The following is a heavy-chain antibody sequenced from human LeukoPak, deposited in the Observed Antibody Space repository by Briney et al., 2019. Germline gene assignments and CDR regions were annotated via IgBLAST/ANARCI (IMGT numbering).Heavy chain of an antibody. CDR2: ISGSGGST. D-gene: IGHD3-9*01. V-gene: IGHV3-23*01. CDR1: GFTFSSYA. J-gene: IGHJ6*02. CDR3: AKAQVRYFAWLSPPFYYYYGMDV. Sequence: GGSLRLSCAASGFTFSSYAMSWVRQAPGKGLEWASAISGSGGSTYYADSVKGRFTISRDNSKNTLYLQMNSLRAEDTAVYYCAKAQVRYFAWLSPPFYYYYGMDVWGQGTTVTVSS.